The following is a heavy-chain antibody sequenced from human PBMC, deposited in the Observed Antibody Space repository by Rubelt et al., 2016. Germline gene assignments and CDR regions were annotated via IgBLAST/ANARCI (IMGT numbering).Heavy chain of an antibody. J-gene: IGHJ4*02. CDR3: AKDRRLDY. Sequence: GKEWVSSISSSSSYIYYADSVKGRFTISRDNAKNSLYLQMNSLRAEDTAVYYCAKDRRLDYWGQGTLVTVSS. CDR2: ISSSSSYI. V-gene: IGHV3-21*01.